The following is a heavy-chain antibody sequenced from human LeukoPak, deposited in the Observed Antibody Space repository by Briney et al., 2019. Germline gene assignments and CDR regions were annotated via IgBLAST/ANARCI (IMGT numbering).Heavy chain of an antibody. Sequence: GGSLRLSCAASGFSFSPYGMHWVRQAPGKGLEWVAAIWEDGSNIHYADAVKGRFTISRDNSKNTLYLQMNSLRAEDTALYYCAKPIYNSGWYDCWGQGTLVTVAS. CDR2: IWEDGSNI. CDR1: GFSFSPYG. CDR3: AKPIYNSGWYDC. J-gene: IGHJ5*01. V-gene: IGHV3-33*06. D-gene: IGHD6-19*01.